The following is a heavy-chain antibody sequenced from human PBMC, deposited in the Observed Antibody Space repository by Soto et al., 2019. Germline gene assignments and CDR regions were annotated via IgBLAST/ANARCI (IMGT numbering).Heavy chain of an antibody. Sequence: GESLKISCKGSGYSFTSYWISWVRQMPGKGLEWMGRIDPSDSYTNYSPSFQGHVTISADKSISTAYLQWSSLKASDTAMYYCARRHRIAVAGSAFDIWGQGTMVTVSS. CDR3: ARRHRIAVAGSAFDI. J-gene: IGHJ3*02. CDR1: GYSFTSYW. CDR2: IDPSDSYT. D-gene: IGHD6-19*01. V-gene: IGHV5-10-1*01.